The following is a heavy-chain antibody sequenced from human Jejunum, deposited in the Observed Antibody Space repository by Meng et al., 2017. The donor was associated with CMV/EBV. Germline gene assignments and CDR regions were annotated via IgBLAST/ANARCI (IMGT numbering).Heavy chain of an antibody. J-gene: IGHJ4*02. D-gene: IGHD3-22*01. Sequence: YYMIWIRQAPGRGLECILYIGNGYSGSAIYYADSVKGRFTISRDNAENSLYLQMNSLRAEDTAVYYCAREFWTPGSSGYYYPLDYWGQGTLVTVSS. V-gene: IGHV3-11*01. CDR2: IGNGYSGSAI. CDR3: AREFWTPGSSGYYYPLDY. CDR1: YY.